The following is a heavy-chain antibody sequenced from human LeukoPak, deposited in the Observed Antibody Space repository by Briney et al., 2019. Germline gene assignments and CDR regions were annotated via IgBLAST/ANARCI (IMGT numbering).Heavy chain of an antibody. CDR2: INHSGST. CDR1: GGSFSGYY. CDR3: AREIVAAYYYYMDV. V-gene: IGHV4-34*01. J-gene: IGHJ6*03. Sequence: SETLSLTCAVYGGSFSGYYWSWIRQPPGKGLEWIGEINHSGSTNYNPSLKSRVTISVDTSKNQFSLKLSYVTAADTAVYYCAREIVAAYYYYMDVWGKGTTVTVSS. D-gene: IGHD2-15*01.